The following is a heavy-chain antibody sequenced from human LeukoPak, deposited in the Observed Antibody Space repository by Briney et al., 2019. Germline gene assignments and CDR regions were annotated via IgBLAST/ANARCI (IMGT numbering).Heavy chain of an antibody. J-gene: IGHJ4*02. CDR2: ISWNSGSI. V-gene: IGHV3-9*01. Sequence: GGSLRLSCAASGFTFDDYAMHWVRQAPGKGLEWVSGISWNSGSIGYADSVKGRFTISRDNAKNSLYLQMNSLRAEDTALYYCATDTGYYYDSSGIDYWGQGTLVTVSS. D-gene: IGHD3-22*01. CDR1: GFTFDDYA. CDR3: ATDTGYYYDSSGIDY.